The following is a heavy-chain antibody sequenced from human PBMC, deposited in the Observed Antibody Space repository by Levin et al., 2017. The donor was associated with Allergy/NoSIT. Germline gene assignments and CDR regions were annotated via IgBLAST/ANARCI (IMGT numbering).Heavy chain of an antibody. D-gene: IGHD1-26*01. CDR1: AFTYTNYA. Sequence: SCAASAFTYTNYAMHWVRQAPGTGLEWVAAISYDGSNKYYADSLKGRFTISRDNSENTLYLQMNTLRPEDTAVYYCARGSKWELLNFDYWGQGTLVTVSS. CDR3: ARGSKWELLNFDY. V-gene: IGHV3-30-3*01. J-gene: IGHJ4*02. CDR2: ISYDGSNK.